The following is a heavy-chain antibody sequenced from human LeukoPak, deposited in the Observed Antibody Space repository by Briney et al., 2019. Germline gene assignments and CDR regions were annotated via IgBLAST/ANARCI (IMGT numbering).Heavy chain of an antibody. CDR3: ARVGCSGGRCPGYGMDV. CDR2: IRRSGRYI. Sequence: GGSLRLSCAASGFTFSTYSMNWVRQAPGKGLEWVSSIRRSGRYIFYADSVKGRFTITRDNAKNSLYLQMNSLRVEDTAVYYCARVGCSGGRCPGYGMDVWGQGTTVTVS. D-gene: IGHD2-15*01. J-gene: IGHJ6*02. CDR1: GFTFSTYS. V-gene: IGHV3-21*01.